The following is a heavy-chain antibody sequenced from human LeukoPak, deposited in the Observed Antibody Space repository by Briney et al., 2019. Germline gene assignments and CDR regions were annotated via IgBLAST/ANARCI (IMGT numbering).Heavy chain of an antibody. CDR3: AKWYSSSWYSDLDY. D-gene: IGHD6-13*01. CDR1: GFTFSSYS. Sequence: GGSLRLSCAASGFTFSSYSMNWVRQAPGKGLEWVSYISSSSSTIYYADSVKGRFTISRDNAKNSLYLQMNSLRAEDTAVYYCAKWYSSSWYSDLDYWGQGTLVTVSS. J-gene: IGHJ4*02. V-gene: IGHV3-48*01. CDR2: ISSSSSTI.